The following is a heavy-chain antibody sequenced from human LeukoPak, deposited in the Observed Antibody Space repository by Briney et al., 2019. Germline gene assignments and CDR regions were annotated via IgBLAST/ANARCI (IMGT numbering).Heavy chain of an antibody. D-gene: IGHD6-19*01. Sequence: ASVKVSCKVSGYTFTSYAMHWVRQAPGQRLEWMGWINAGNGNTKYSQKFQGRVTITRDTSASTAYMELSSLRSEDTAVYYCARVFSSGWYGGFDYWGQGTLVTVSS. CDR1: GYTFTSYA. CDR2: INAGNGNT. J-gene: IGHJ4*02. CDR3: ARVFSSGWYGGFDY. V-gene: IGHV1-3*01.